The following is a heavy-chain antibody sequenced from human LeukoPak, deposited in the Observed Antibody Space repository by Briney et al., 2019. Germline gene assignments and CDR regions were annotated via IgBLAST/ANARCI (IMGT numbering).Heavy chain of an antibody. J-gene: IGHJ6*03. CDR2: INHSGST. CDR3: ATRARRPYYYYYYMDV. CDR1: GGSFSGYY. D-gene: IGHD6-6*01. Sequence: PSETLSLTCAVYGGSFSGYYWSWIRQPPGKGLEWIGEINHSGSTNYNPSLKSRVTISVDTSKNQFSLKLSSVTAADTAVYYCATRARRPYYYYYYMDVWGQGTTVTVSS. V-gene: IGHV4-34*01.